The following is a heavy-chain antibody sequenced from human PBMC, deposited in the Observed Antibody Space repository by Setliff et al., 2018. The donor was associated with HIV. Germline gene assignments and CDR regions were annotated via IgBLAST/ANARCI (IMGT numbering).Heavy chain of an antibody. J-gene: IGHJ4*02. CDR3: ARFPNPSQIVVVMPPDY. V-gene: IGHV1-18*01. D-gene: IGHD3-22*01. Sequence: ASVKVSCKASGYSFTSYGITWVRQAPGQGLEWMGWIGAYNGNTNYAQNLQDRVTMTTDTSTSTAYMELRSLRSDDTAMYFCARFPNPSQIVVVMPPDYWGQGTLVTVSS. CDR1: GYSFTSYG. CDR2: IGAYNGNT.